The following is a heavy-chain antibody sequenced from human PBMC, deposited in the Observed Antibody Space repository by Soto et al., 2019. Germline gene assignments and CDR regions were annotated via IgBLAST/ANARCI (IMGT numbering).Heavy chain of an antibody. V-gene: IGHV1-18*04. D-gene: IGHD4-17*01. CDR3: ARDDFGGLWRAFDI. CDR2: ITDYNGQT. J-gene: IGHJ3*02. Sequence: QVQLVQSGAEVKKSGASVKVSCKASGYTFINYGVNWVRQAPGPGLEWMGWITDYNGQTKYAQMFKGRVILTTDTSTNTAYMELRGLRSDDTAIYFCARDDFGGLWRAFDIWGQGTMVTVSS. CDR1: GYTFINYG.